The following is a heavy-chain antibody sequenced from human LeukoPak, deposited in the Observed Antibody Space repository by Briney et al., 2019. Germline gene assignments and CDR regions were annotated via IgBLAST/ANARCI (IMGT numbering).Heavy chain of an antibody. D-gene: IGHD2-15*01. V-gene: IGHV3-21*01. CDR3: ARDGSGSGDY. Sequence: GGSLRLSCAASGFTFSIYGMNWVRQAPGEGLEWVASISSDSTNIYYTDSVKGRFTISRDNAKNSLYLQMNSLILEDTAVYYCARDGSGSGDYWGQGTLVTVSS. J-gene: IGHJ4*02. CDR1: GFTFSIYG. CDR2: ISSDSTNI.